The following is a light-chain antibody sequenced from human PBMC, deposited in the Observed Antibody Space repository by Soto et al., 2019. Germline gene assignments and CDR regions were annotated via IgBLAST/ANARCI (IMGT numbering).Light chain of an antibody. Sequence: QAVVTQEPSLTVSPGGTVTLTCASSTGAVTSGNYPSWFQQRPGQAPRTLIYTTNSKHSWTPARFSGSLLGDKAALTLSGVQPEDEADYYCLLYYGGAQLVFGGGTKVTDL. J-gene: IGLJ3*02. CDR3: LLYYGGAQLV. CDR2: TTN. V-gene: IGLV7-43*01. CDR1: TGAVTSGNY.